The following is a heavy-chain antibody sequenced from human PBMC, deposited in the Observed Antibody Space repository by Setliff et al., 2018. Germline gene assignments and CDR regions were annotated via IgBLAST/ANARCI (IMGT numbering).Heavy chain of an antibody. D-gene: IGHD3-10*01. Sequence: SETLSLTCAVSGHSIDSDSYWGWIRQPAGKGLEWIGRIYVTESTKYNPSLKSRVTLSIDTSKNQFSLKLSSVTAADAALYYCAASRAYTGAVEEWFLPKTFDFWGQGSPVTVSS. V-gene: IGHV4-38-2*01. CDR3: AASRAYTGAVEEWFLPKTFDF. CDR1: GHSIDSDSY. CDR2: IYVTEST. J-gene: IGHJ4*02.